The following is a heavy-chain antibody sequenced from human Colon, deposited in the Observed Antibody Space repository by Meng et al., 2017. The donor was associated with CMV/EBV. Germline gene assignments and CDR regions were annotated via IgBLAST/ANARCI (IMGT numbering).Heavy chain of an antibody. CDR3: ARDRRDVSDPDSFDK. J-gene: IGHJ3*02. CDR1: GLTFTGYT. CDR2: ISASGSFI. Sequence: GESLKISCSGSGLTFTGYTLNWVRQVPGEGPEWVSLISASGSFIDYADSVKGRFITSRDDAKNLVFLQMNDLRVDDTAVYYCARDRRDVSDPDSFDKWGQGTMVTVSS. D-gene: IGHD5-24*01. V-gene: IGHV3-21*04.